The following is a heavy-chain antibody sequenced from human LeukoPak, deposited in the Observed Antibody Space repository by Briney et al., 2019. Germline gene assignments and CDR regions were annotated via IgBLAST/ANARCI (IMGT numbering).Heavy chain of an antibody. D-gene: IGHD1-26*01. J-gene: IGHJ3*01. Sequence: PGGSLRLSCAASGFTVSSNYMSWVRQAPGKGLEWVSVISGSGGSTYYADSVKGRFTISRDNSKNTLNLEMNSLRVEDTAEYYCAKAHLVGATTLYAFHVWGQGTMVTVSS. CDR2: ISGSGGST. CDR1: GFTVSSNY. V-gene: IGHV3-23*01. CDR3: AKAHLVGATTLYAFHV.